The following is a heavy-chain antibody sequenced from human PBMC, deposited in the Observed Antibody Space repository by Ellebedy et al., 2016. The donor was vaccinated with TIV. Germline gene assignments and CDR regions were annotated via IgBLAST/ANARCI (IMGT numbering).Heavy chain of an antibody. CDR1: GFSFRSYW. J-gene: IGHJ3*02. V-gene: IGHV3-7*01. CDR3: ATDGSYGDYLSPAHAFEI. CDR2: INQGGSER. D-gene: IGHD4-17*01. Sequence: GGSLRLSCGAYGFSFRSYWMSWVRQAPGKGLEWVANINQGGSERHYVDSVKGRFTISRDNAKNSLYLEMNSLRAEDTAVYYCATDGSYGDYLSPAHAFEIWGQGTMVAVSS.